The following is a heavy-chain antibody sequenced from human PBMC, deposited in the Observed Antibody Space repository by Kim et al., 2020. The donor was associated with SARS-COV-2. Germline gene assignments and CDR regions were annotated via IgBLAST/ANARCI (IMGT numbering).Heavy chain of an antibody. CDR3: AREWGS. CDR2: DESKT. V-gene: IGHV3-30-3*01. J-gene: IGHJ5*02. Sequence: DESKTYYEYSVKSRFTISRGNSKNMVYLQMNSRRDEDTTVYYCAREWGSWGQGTLVTVSS. D-gene: IGHD3-16*01.